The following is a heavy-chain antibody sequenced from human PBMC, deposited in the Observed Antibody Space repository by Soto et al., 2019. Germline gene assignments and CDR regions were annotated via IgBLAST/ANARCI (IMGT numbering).Heavy chain of an antibody. CDR1: GGSISSGGYY. J-gene: IGHJ6*02. CDR3: ARDRRGYDFWSGYSPVMDGMDV. Sequence: SETLSLTCTVSGGSISSGGYYRSWIRQHPGKGLEWIGYIYYSGSTYYNPSLKSRVTISVDTSKNQFSLKLSSVTAADTAVYYCARDRRGYDFWSGYSPVMDGMDVWGQGTTVTVSS. V-gene: IGHV4-31*03. CDR2: IYYSGST. D-gene: IGHD3-3*01.